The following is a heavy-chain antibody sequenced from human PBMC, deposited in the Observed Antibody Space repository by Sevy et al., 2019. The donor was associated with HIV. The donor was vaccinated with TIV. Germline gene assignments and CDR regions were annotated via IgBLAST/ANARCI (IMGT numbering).Heavy chain of an antibody. J-gene: IGHJ6*02. Sequence: GGSLRLSCEASGFTVSGNYMAWVRLAPGKGLEWVSLIDSGGSTYYADFVKGRFTISRDNAKNTLYLEMNPLRAEDTAVYFCARDRYYDASGYYYYYYGMDVWGQGTTVTVSS. V-gene: IGHV3-66*01. CDR3: ARDRYYDASGYYYYYYGMDV. CDR2: IDSGGST. D-gene: IGHD3-22*01. CDR1: GFTVSGNY.